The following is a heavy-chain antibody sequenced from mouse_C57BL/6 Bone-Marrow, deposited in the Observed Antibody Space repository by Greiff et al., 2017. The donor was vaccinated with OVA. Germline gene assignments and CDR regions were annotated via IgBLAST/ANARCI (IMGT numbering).Heavy chain of an antibody. CDR1: GYTFTSYW. CDR3: ARGRYSNYAMDY. J-gene: IGHJ4*01. CDR2: IDPSDSYT. V-gene: IGHV1-50*01. D-gene: IGHD2-5*01. Sequence: VKLQESGAELVKPGASVKLSCKASGYTFTSYWMQWVKQRPGQGLEWIGEIDPSDSYTNYNQKFKGKATLTVDTSSSTAYMQLSSLTSEDSAVYYCARGRYSNYAMDYWGQGTSVTVSS.